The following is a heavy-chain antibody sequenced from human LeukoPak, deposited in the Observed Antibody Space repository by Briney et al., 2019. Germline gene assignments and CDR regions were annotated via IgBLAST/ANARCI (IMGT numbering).Heavy chain of an antibody. Sequence: ASVKVSCKASGYTFTSYDIHWVRQATGQGLEWMGWINPDSDNTDYAQKFQARVTITRNTSISTAYMELSSLRSEDTAVYYCAIGAVGLDYWGQGTLVTVSS. CDR1: GYTFTSYD. J-gene: IGHJ4*02. V-gene: IGHV1-8*01. CDR3: AIGAVGLDY. CDR2: INPDSDNT. D-gene: IGHD6-19*01.